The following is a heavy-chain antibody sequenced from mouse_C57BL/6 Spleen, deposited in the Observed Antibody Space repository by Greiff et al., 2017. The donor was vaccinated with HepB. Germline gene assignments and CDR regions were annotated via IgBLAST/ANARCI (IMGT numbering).Heavy chain of an antibody. V-gene: IGHV1-85*01. CDR3: ARRGSGYVGYFDY. D-gene: IGHD3-2*02. J-gene: IGHJ2*01. CDR2: IYPRDGST. Sequence: VQLQQSGPELVKPGASVKLSCKASGYTFTSYDINWVKQRPGQGLEWIGWIYPRDGSTKYNEKFKGKATLTVDTTSSTAYMELHSLTSEDSAVYFCARRGSGYVGYFDYWGQGTTLTVSS. CDR1: GYTFTSYD.